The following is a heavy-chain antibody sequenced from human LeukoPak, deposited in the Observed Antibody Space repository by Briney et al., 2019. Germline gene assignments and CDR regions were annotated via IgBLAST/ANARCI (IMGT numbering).Heavy chain of an antibody. Sequence: GGSLRLSCAASGFTFSSYGMHWVRQAPGKGLEWVVVISYDGSNKYYADSVKGRFTISRDNSKNTLYLQMNSLRAEDTAVYYCAKGGRWLRDTMGYGMDVWGQGTTVTVSS. J-gene: IGHJ6*02. D-gene: IGHD5-24*01. CDR1: GFTFSSYG. V-gene: IGHV3-30*18. CDR3: AKGGRWLRDTMGYGMDV. CDR2: ISYDGSNK.